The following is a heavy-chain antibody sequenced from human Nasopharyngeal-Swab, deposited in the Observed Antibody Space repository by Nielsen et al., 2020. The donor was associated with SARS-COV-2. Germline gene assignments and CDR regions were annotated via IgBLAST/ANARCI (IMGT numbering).Heavy chain of an antibody. D-gene: IGHD3/OR15-3a*01. CDR3: ARRYGGWTGSYYYYMDV. Sequence: SETLSLTCAVSGYSISSGYYWGWIRQPPGKGLEWIGSIYHSGSNYYNPSLKSRVTISVDTSKNQFSLKLSSVTAADTAVYYCARRYGGWTGSYYYYMDVWGKGTTVTVSS. CDR1: GYSISSGYY. V-gene: IGHV4-38-2*01. CDR2: IYHSGSN. J-gene: IGHJ6*03.